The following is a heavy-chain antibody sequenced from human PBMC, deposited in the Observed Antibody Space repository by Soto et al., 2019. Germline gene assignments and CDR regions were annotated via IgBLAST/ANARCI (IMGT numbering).Heavy chain of an antibody. V-gene: IGHV5-51*01. J-gene: IGHJ5*02. CDR3: ARRLGYCSSTSCHYHWFDP. CDR2: IYPGDSDT. D-gene: IGHD2-2*01. Sequence: GESLKISCKGSGYSFTSYWISWVRQMPGKGLEWMGIIYPGDSDTRYSPSFQGQVTISADKSISTAYLQWSSLKASDTAMYYCARRLGYCSSTSCHYHWFDPWGQGTLVTVSS. CDR1: GYSFTSYW.